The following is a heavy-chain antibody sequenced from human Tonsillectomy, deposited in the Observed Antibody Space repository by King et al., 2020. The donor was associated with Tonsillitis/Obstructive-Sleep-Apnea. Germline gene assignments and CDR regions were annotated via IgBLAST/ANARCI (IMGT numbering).Heavy chain of an antibody. D-gene: IGHD2-15*01. CDR1: GFTFSSYE. J-gene: IGHJ6*02. CDR2: ISGSGTTI. Sequence: VQLVESGGGLVQPGGSLRLSCTASGFTFSSYEMNWVRQAPGKELEWISYISGSGTTIYYADSVKGRFTISRDNAENSLYLQMSSLRAEDTAVYYCYCSGGTCYSNYYYYDMDVWGQGTTVTVSS. V-gene: IGHV3-48*03. CDR3: YCSGGTCYSNYYYYDMDV.